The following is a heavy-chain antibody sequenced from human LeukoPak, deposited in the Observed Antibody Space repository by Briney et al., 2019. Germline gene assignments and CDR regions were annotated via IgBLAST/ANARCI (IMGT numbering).Heavy chain of an antibody. CDR1: GGSISSYY. D-gene: IGHD1-20*01. Sequence: PSETLSLTCTVSGGSISSYYWSWIRQPPGKGLEWIGYIYYSGSTNYNPSLKSRVTISVDTSKNQFSLKLSSVTAADTAVYYCARGDNNWNDNYYYYYMDVWGKGTTVTISS. CDR3: ARGDNNWNDNYYYYYMDV. J-gene: IGHJ6*03. CDR2: IYYSGST. V-gene: IGHV4-59*01.